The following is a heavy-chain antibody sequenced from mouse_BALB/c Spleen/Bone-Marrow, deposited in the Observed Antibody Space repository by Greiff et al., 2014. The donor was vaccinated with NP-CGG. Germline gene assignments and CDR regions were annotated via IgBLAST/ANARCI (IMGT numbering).Heavy chain of an antibody. CDR1: GFTFSSFG. CDR3: TRGGNWDDFDY. J-gene: IGHJ2*01. CDR2: ISSGSSTI. D-gene: IGHD4-1*01. V-gene: IGHV5-17*02. Sequence: VQLQQSGGGLVQPGGSRKLSRAASGFTFSSFGMHWVRQAPEKGLEWVAYISSGSSTIFYADTVKGRFTVSRDNPKNTLFLQMTSLRSEDTAMYYCTRGGNWDDFDYWGQGTTLTVSS.